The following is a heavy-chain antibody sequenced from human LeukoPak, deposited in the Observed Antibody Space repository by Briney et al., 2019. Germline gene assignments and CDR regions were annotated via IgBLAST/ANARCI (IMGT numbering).Heavy chain of an antibody. V-gene: IGHV2-5*01. Sequence: SGPTLVKPTQTLTLTCTFSGFTFTSRGGGVGWIRQPPGKALEWLALIWWNDDKRYSPTLKGRLTITPDTSQNQVVLKMTNMDPVDTATYYCAHVYGSGSFDIWGQGTMVTVSA. CDR1: GFTFTSRGGG. CDR3: AHVYGSGSFDI. J-gene: IGHJ3*02. CDR2: IWWNDDK. D-gene: IGHD3-10*01.